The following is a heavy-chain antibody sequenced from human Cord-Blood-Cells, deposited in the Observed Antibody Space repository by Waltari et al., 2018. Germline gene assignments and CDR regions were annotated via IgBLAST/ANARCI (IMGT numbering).Heavy chain of an antibody. CDR3: ARVDFKRAVAGTGDWYFDL. V-gene: IGHV1-46*01. J-gene: IGHJ2*01. CDR2: INPSGGST. D-gene: IGHD6-19*01. CDR1: GYTFTSYY. Sequence: QVQLVQSGAEVKKPGASVKVSCKASGYTFTSYYMHWVRQAPGQGLEWMRIINPSGGSTSYAQKVQGRVPMTRDTSTSTVYTELSSLRSEDTALYYCARVDFKRAVAGTGDWYFDLWGRGTLVTVSS.